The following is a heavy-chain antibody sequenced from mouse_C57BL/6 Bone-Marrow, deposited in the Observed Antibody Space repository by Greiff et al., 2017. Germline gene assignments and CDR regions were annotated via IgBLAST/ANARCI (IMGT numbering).Heavy chain of an antibody. CDR2: INTSNGGT. J-gene: IGHJ4*01. CDR1: GYTFTSYW. D-gene: IGHD2-4*01. Sequence: VQLQQPGTELVKPGASVKLSCKASGYTFTSYWMSWVKQRPGQGLEWFGNINTSNGGTNYNEKFRSKATLTVDKSSSTAYMQLSSLTSEDSAFYYCARSSIDYEDAMDYWGQGTSVTVSS. V-gene: IGHV1-53*01. CDR3: ARSSIDYEDAMDY.